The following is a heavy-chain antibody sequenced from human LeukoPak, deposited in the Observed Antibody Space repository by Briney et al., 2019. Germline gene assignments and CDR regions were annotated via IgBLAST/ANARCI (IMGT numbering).Heavy chain of an antibody. J-gene: IGHJ6*03. CDR1: GFTFSGYW. Sequence: PGGSLRLSCTASGFTFSGYWMTWVRQAPGKGLEWVANIKQDGSEKHYVDSMRGRFTISRENAKNSLYLQMNSLGAEDTAVYYCARDFYYYIDVWGKGTTVTVSS. CDR3: ARDFYYYIDV. CDR2: IKQDGSEK. V-gene: IGHV3-7*01.